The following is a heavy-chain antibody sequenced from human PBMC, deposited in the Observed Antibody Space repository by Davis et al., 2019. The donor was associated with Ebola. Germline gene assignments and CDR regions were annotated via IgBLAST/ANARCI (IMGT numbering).Heavy chain of an antibody. CDR1: GGSISSSSYS. D-gene: IGHD3-22*01. CDR2: IYYSGST. CDR3: ARRQYYYDSSGYHIGAFDI. Sequence: MPSETLSLTCTVSGGSISSSSYSWSWIRQPPGKGLEWIGYIYYSGSTNYDPSLKSRVTISVDTSKNQFSLKLSSVTAADTAVYYCARRQYYYDSSGYHIGAFDIWGQGTMVTVSS. V-gene: IGHV4-61*05. J-gene: IGHJ3*02.